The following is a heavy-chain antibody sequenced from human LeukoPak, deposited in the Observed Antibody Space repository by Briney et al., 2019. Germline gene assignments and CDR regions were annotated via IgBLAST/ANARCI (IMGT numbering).Heavy chain of an antibody. CDR3: ARQGSGNYLSPVNY. CDR2: IYYSGST. D-gene: IGHD1-26*01. J-gene: IGHJ4*02. Sequence: TSETLSLTCTVSGGSISSGDYYWSWIRQPPGKGLEWIGYIYYSGSTYYNPSLKSRVTISVDTSKNQFSLKLSSVTAADTAVYHCARQGSGNYLSPVNYWGQGTLVTVSS. CDR1: GGSISSGDYY. V-gene: IGHV4-30-4*01.